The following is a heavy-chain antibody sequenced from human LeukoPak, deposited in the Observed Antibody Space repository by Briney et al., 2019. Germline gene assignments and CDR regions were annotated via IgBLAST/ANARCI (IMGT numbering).Heavy chain of an antibody. Sequence: SETLSLTCAVYGGSFSGYYCSWIRQPPGKGLEWIGEINHSGSTNYNPSLKSRVTISVATSTNPFSLKLSSVTAADTAVYSCARGVVVGPNYYYGMDVWGQGTTVTVSS. D-gene: IGHD2-15*01. J-gene: IGHJ6*02. CDR2: INHSGST. CDR1: GGSFSGYY. CDR3: ARGVVVGPNYYYGMDV. V-gene: IGHV4-34*01.